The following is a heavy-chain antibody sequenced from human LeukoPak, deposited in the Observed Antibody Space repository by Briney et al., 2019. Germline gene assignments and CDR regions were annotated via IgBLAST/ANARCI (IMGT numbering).Heavy chain of an antibody. CDR1: GFTFSSYS. D-gene: IGHD5-18*01. Sequence: GGSLRLSCAASGFTFSSYSMNWVRQAPGKGLEWVSSISSSSSYIYYADSVKGRFTISRDNSKNTLYLQMNSLRAEDTAVYYCAKDPGGDSYGEGFDYWGQGTLVTVSS. J-gene: IGHJ4*02. V-gene: IGHV3-21*01. CDR3: AKDPGGDSYGEGFDY. CDR2: ISSSSSYI.